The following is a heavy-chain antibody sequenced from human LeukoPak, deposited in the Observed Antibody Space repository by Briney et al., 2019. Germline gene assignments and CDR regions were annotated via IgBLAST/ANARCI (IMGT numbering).Heavy chain of an antibody. V-gene: IGHV3-23*01. CDR1: GGTFSSYG. CDR3: AKDLIAAAPPGNFDY. Sequence: SCKASGGTFSSYGMSWVRQAPGKGLEWVSAISGSGGSTYYADSVKGRFTISRDNSKNTLYLQMNSLRAEDTAVYYCAKDLIAAAPPGNFDYWGQGTLVTVSS. D-gene: IGHD6-13*01. CDR2: ISGSGGST. J-gene: IGHJ4*02.